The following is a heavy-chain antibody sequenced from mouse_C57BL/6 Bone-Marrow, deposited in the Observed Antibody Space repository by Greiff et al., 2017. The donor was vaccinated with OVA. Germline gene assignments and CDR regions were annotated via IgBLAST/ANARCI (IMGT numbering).Heavy chain of an antibody. D-gene: IGHD2-3*01. V-gene: IGHV1-81*01. CDR2: IYPRSGNT. CDR3: ATLCSWFAY. CDR1: GYTFTSYG. J-gene: IGHJ3*01. Sequence: QVQLKESGAELARPGASVKLSCKASGYTFTSYGISWVKQRTGQVLEWIGEIYPRSGNTYYNEKFKGKATLTADKSSSTAYMELRSLTSEDSAVYFCATLCSWFAYWGQGTLVTVSA.